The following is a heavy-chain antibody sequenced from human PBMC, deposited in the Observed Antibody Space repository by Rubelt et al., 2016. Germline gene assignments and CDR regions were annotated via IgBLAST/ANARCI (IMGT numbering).Heavy chain of an antibody. Sequence: QVQLQQWGAGLLKPSETLSLTCAVNGGSFSDSFFNWIRQPPGRGLEWIGEINHDREPKYNPSLKSRLTISIDTSKSQFSLKPTSLTVADTAVYYCATYGSLLTGIPSWGQGTLVTVSP. CDR2: INHDREP. CDR3: ATYGSLLTGIPS. CDR1: GGSFSDSF. J-gene: IGHJ5*02. V-gene: IGHV4-34*01. D-gene: IGHD3-9*01.